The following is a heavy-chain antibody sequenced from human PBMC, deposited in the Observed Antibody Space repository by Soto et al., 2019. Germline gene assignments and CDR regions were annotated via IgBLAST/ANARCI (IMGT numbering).Heavy chain of an antibody. V-gene: IGHV5-51*01. D-gene: IGHD6-19*01. CDR1: GYRFTNYW. Sequence: PGESLKISCKGSGYRFTNYWIGWVRQMPGKGLEWMGIIYPGDSDTKYSPSVQGQVTISADRSISTAYLQWTSLKASDTAMFYCVRFLRGAYSCGWYSLSGYYNYGIDVWGQGTKVTVPS. CDR2: IYPGDSDT. J-gene: IGHJ6*02. CDR3: VRFLRGAYSCGWYSLSGYYNYGIDV.